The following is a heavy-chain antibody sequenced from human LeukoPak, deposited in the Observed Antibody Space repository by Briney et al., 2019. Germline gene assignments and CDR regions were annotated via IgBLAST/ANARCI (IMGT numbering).Heavy chain of an antibody. J-gene: IGHJ3*02. D-gene: IGHD3-3*01. CDR2: INPNSGGT. V-gene: IGHV1-2*02. CDR3: ARRYYDFLSSDLIDAFDI. CDR1: GYTFTGYY. Sequence: ASVKVSCKASGYTFTGYYMHWVRQAPGQGLEWMGWINPNSGGTNYAQKFQGRVTMTRDTSISTAYMELSRLRSEDTAVDYCARRYYDFLSSDLIDAFDIWGQGTMVTVSS.